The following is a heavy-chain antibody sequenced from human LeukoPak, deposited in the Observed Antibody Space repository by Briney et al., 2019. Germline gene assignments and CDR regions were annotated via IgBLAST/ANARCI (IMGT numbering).Heavy chain of an antibody. CDR3: ARETTLVKGIMTGIYYYHMDV. V-gene: IGHV1-18*01. J-gene: IGHJ6*03. D-gene: IGHD3-10*01. CDR1: GYTFTSYG. Sequence: ASVKVSCKASGYTFTSYGISWVRQAPGQGLEWMGWISGNNGITNYAEQFQGRVTMTTDTSTSTAYMEMRSLRSDDTAVYFCARETTLVKGIMTGIYYYHMDVWGKGTTVTVSS. CDR2: ISGNNGIT.